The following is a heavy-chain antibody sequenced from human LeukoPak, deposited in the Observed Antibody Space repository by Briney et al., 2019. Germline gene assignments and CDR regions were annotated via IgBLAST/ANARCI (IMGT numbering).Heavy chain of an antibody. D-gene: IGHD5-12*01. CDR2: IYYSGST. CDR1: GGSISSSSYY. CDR3: AKVGYSGYDRVAAAGIYYFDY. Sequence: PSETLSLTCTVSGGSISSSSYYWGWIRQPPGKGLEWIGSIYYSGSTYYNPSLKSRVTISVDTSKNQFSLKLSSVTAADTAVYYCAKVGYSGYDRVAAAGIYYFDYWGPGTLVTVSS. V-gene: IGHV4-39*01. J-gene: IGHJ4*02.